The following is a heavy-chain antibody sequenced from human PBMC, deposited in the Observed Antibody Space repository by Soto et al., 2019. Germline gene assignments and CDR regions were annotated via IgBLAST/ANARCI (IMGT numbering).Heavy chain of an antibody. CDR3: SSFSSIRRHTNLTSGM. D-gene: IGHD1-20*01. J-gene: IGHJ6*01. Sequence: GKGLEWVSGISWNSGSIGYADSVQRRFTISRDNAKTSLYLQMNSLRAEDTALYYCSSFSSIRRHTNLTSGM. CDR2: ISWNSGSI. V-gene: IGHV3-9*01.